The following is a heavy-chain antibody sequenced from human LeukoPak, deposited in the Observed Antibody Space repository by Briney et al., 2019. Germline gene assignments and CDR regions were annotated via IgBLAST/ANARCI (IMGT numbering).Heavy chain of an antibody. CDR1: GFPFSSHG. CDR2: ICPGGGPT. D-gene: IGHD5-12*01. Sequence: TGGSLRLSCAGSGFPFSSHGMNWVRQAPGKGLEWVSGICPGGGPTYYADSVKGRLTISRDDSKSTLYLQMKNLRAEDTAVYYCAKDGAWLRFDDWGQGILVTVSS. J-gene: IGHJ4*02. V-gene: IGHV3-23*01. CDR3: AKDGAWLRFDD.